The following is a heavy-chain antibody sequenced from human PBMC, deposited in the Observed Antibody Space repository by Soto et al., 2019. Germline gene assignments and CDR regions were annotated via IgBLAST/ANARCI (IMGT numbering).Heavy chain of an antibody. Sequence: SVKVSCKASGCTFSSYAISWVRQAPGQGLEWMGGIIPIFGTANYAQKFQGRVTITADKSTRTAYMELSSLRSEDTAVYYCAGGIAARDVSQDYGMDVWGQGTTVTVSS. CDR3: AGGIAARDVSQDYGMDV. D-gene: IGHD6-6*01. V-gene: IGHV1-69*06. CDR1: GCTFSSYA. J-gene: IGHJ6*02. CDR2: IIPIFGTA.